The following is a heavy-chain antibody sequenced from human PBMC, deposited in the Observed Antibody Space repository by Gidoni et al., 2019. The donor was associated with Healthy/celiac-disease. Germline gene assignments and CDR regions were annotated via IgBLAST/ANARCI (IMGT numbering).Heavy chain of an antibody. CDR2: ISYDGSNK. J-gene: IGHJ4*02. CDR3: ARDRGWELPRYYFDY. D-gene: IGHD1-26*01. Sequence: QVQLVESGGGVVQPGRSLRLSCAASGFTFISYAMHWVRQAPGKGLEWVAVISYDGSNKYSADSVKGRFTISRDNSKNTLYLQMNSLRAEDTAVYYCARDRGWELPRYYFDYWGQGTLVTVSS. V-gene: IGHV3-30-3*01. CDR1: GFTFISYA.